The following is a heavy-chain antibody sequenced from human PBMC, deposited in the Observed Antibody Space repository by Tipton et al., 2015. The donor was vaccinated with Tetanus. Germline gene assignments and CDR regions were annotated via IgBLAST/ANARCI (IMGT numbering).Heavy chain of an antibody. CDR3: AKVVGWGDYFDS. CDR1: GGSVRSGSYS. V-gene: IGHV4-61*01. J-gene: IGHJ4*02. CDR2: VSYRGRT. D-gene: IGHD1-26*01. Sequence: TLSLTCTVSGGSVRSGSYSWNWIRQPPGKGLEWLAYVSYRGRTNYNPSLKSRVTMSIDTSERQFTLKLNSATSADTAAYYCAKVVGWGDYFDSWGQGLLVTVTS.